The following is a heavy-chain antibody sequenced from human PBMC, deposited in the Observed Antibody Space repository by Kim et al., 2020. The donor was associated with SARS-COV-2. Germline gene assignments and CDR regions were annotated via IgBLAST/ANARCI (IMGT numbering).Heavy chain of an antibody. CDR3: ARSPAISAFTDY. V-gene: IGHV1-3*01. CDR1: GYTFTTYA. J-gene: IGHJ4*02. Sequence: ASVKVSCKASGYTFTTYAMHWVRQAPGQWLEWMGWINAGNGNTKYSQKFQGRVTITRDTSASTAYMELSSLRSEDTAVYYCARSPAISAFTDYWGQGTLVTVSS. D-gene: IGHD3-3*02. CDR2: INAGNGNT.